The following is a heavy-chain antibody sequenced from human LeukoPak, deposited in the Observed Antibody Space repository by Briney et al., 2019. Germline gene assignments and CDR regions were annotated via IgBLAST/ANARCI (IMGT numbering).Heavy chain of an antibody. CDR2: INHSGST. Sequence: SETLSLTCAVYGGSFSGYYWSWIRQPPGKGLEWIGEINHSGSTNYNPSLKSRVTMSVDTSKNQFSLKLSSVTAADTAVYYCAREGYSGYDWAYWGQGTLVTVSS. J-gene: IGHJ4*02. CDR1: GGSFSGYY. D-gene: IGHD5-12*01. CDR3: AREGYSGYDWAY. V-gene: IGHV4-34*01.